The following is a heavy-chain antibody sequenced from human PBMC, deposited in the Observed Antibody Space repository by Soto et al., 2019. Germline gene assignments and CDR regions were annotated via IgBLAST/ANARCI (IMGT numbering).Heavy chain of an antibody. D-gene: IGHD5-12*01. CDR1: GFTFSSYW. Sequence: EVQLVESGGGLVQPGGSLRLSCAASGFTFSSYWMNWVRQAPGKGLVWVSRINSDGSSTTYADSVKGRFTISRDNAKNTPYLHMNSLRAEDTAVYYCARVLDSRYSGQELDYWGRGTLVTVSS. V-gene: IGHV3-74*01. CDR2: INSDGSST. J-gene: IGHJ4*02. CDR3: ARVLDSRYSGQELDY.